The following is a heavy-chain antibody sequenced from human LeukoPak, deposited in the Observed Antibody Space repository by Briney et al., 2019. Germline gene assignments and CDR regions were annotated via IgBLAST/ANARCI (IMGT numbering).Heavy chain of an antibody. CDR1: GYSFTSYW. CDR2: IYPSDSDT. Sequence: GASLQISCKGSGYSFTSYWIGWVRQMPGKGLEWMGIIYPSDSDTRYSPSFQGQVTTSADKSISTAYLQWSSLKASDTAMYYCARHEVLGYGDYDAFDIWGQGTMVTVSS. CDR3: ARHEVLGYGDYDAFDI. V-gene: IGHV5-51*01. J-gene: IGHJ3*02. D-gene: IGHD4-17*01.